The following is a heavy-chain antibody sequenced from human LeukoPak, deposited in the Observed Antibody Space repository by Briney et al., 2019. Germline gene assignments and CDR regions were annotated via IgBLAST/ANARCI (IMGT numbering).Heavy chain of an antibody. J-gene: IGHJ1*01. D-gene: IGHD3-16*01. Sequence: GGSLRLSCAASGFTVSSNYMSWVRQAPGKGLEWVSVIYSGGSTYYTDSVKGRFTTSRDNSKNTVSLQMNSLRGDDTAVYYCAKDDAWGRYKDWGQGTLVTVSS. CDR2: IYSGGST. V-gene: IGHV3-53*01. CDR1: GFTVSSNY. CDR3: AKDDAWGRYKD.